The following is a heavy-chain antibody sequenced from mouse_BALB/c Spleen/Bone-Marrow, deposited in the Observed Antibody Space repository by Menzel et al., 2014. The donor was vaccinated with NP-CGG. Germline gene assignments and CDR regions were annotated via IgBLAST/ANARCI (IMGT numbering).Heavy chain of an antibody. J-gene: IGHJ2*01. CDR1: GYSFTGYF. Sequence: EVQGVESGPELVKPGASVKISCKASGYSFTGYFMNWVMQSHGKSLEWIGRINPYNGGTFYNQKFKGKATLTVDKSSSTAHMELRSLASEDSAVYYCARSGYYGSSYFDYWGQGTTLTVSS. D-gene: IGHD1-1*01. CDR2: INPYNGGT. V-gene: IGHV1-20*02. CDR3: ARSGYYGSSYFDY.